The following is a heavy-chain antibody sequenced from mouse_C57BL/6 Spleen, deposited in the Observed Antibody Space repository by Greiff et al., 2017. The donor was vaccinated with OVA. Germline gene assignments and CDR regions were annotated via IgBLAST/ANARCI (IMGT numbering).Heavy chain of an antibody. J-gene: IGHJ2*01. CDR3: TRAFYDGYYGDY. V-gene: IGHV5-9-1*02. Sequence: EVQLQESGEGLVKPGGSLKLSCAASGFTFSSYAMSWVRQTPEKRLEWVAYISSGGDYIYYADTVKGRFTISRDNARNTLYLQMSSLKSEDTAMYYCTRAFYDGYYGDYWGQGTTLTVSS. CDR1: GFTFSSYA. CDR2: ISSGGDYI. D-gene: IGHD2-3*01.